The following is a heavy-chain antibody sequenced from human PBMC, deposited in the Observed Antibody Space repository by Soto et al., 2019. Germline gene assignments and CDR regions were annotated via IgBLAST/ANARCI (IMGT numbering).Heavy chain of an antibody. CDR1: DFTVTGNY. Sequence: GGSLRLSCAASDFTVTGNYISWVRQAPGKGLEWVSVIYSGGSTYSADSVRGRFSISRDNSENTVYLQMNSLRAEDTAVYYCAKGLLNGRWYAADWGQGTLVTVSS. CDR3: AKGLLNGRWYAAD. CDR2: IYSGGST. J-gene: IGHJ4*02. V-gene: IGHV3-53*01. D-gene: IGHD6-13*01.